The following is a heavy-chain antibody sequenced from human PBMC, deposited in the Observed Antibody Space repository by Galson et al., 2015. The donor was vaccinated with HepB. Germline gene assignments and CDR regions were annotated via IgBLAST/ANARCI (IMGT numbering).Heavy chain of an antibody. V-gene: IGHV1-2*02. D-gene: IGHD3-22*01. CDR2: INPNSGGT. J-gene: IGHJ4*02. Sequence: SVKVSCKAFGSTFTGYYMHWVRQAPGQGLEWMGWINPNSGGTNYAQKFQGRVTMTRDTSISTAYMELSRLRSDDTAVYYCARDQGYDSSGYYHGWGQGTLVTVSS. CDR1: GSTFTGYY. CDR3: ARDQGYDSSGYYHG.